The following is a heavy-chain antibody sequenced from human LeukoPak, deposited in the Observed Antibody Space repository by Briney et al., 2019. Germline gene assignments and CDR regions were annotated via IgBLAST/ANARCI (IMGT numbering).Heavy chain of an antibody. Sequence: GASVKVSCKASGYTFTSYGISWVRQAPGQGLEWMGWISAYNGNTNYAQKLQGRVTMTTDTSTSTAYMELRSLRSDDTAVYYCAMDAGGGRGYYDSSGFDAFDIWGQGTMVTVSS. D-gene: IGHD3-22*01. CDR1: GYTFTSYG. V-gene: IGHV1-18*01. J-gene: IGHJ3*02. CDR2: ISAYNGNT. CDR3: AMDAGGGRGYYDSSGFDAFDI.